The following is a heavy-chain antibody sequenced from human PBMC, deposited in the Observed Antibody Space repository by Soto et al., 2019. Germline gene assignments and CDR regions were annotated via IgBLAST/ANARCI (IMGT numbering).Heavy chain of an antibody. V-gene: IGHV1-2*04. J-gene: IGHJ6*02. CDR2: INPNSGGT. D-gene: IGHD6-13*01. CDR3: ARGQQLVLHYYGTDV. Sequence: ASVKVSCKASGYTFTGYYMHWVRQAPGQGLEWMGWINPNSGGTNYAQKFQGWVTMTRDTSISTAYMELSRLRSDDTAVYYCARGQQLVLHYYGTDVWGQGTTVTVSS. CDR1: GYTFTGYY.